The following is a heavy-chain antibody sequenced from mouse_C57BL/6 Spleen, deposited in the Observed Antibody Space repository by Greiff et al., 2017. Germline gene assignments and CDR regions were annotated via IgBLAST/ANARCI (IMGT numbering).Heavy chain of an antibody. Sequence: QVHVKQSGAELARPGASVKMSCKASGYTFTSYTMHWVKQRPGQGLEWIGYINPSSGYTKYNQKFKDKATLTADKSSSPAYRQLSSLTSEDSAVYYCASAGTTVGWYCGVWGTGTTVTVSS. V-gene: IGHV1-4*01. CDR3: ASAGTTVGWYCGV. CDR2: INPSSGYT. CDR1: GYTFTSYT. D-gene: IGHD1-1*01. J-gene: IGHJ1*03.